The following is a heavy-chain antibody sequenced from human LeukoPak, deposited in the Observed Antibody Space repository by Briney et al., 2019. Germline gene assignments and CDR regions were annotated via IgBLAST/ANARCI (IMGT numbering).Heavy chain of an antibody. CDR1: GFTFSSSG. CDR2: IRYTGSNK. Sequence: GGSLRLSCAASGFTFSSSGMHWVRQAPGKGLEWVAFIRYTGSNKFYADSVKGRFTVSRDNSKSTLFLQMNSLITDDTAVYYCATHSYYFESWGRGTLATVSS. CDR3: ATHSYYFES. J-gene: IGHJ4*02. V-gene: IGHV3-30*02. D-gene: IGHD6-6*01.